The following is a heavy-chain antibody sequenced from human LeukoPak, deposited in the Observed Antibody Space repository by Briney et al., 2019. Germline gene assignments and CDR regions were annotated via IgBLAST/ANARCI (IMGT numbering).Heavy chain of an antibody. V-gene: IGHV3-7*01. J-gene: IGHJ4*02. CDR3: SRDRGS. D-gene: IGHD3-16*01. CDR2: TKHEGGEK. CDR1: GFTVSSYW. Sequence: PGGSLRLSCAASGFTVSSYWMNWVRQAPGKGLEWVANTKHEGGEKYYVDSVKGRFIISRDDAMNSVYLQMNSLRAEDTAVYYCSRDRGSRGQGTLVTVSS.